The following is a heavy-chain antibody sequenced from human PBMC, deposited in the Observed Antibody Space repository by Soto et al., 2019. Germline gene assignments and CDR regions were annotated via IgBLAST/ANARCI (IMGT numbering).Heavy chain of an antibody. D-gene: IGHD2-15*01. J-gene: IGHJ6*02. CDR2: INPSGGST. Sequence: GASVKVSCKASGYTFTSYYMHWVRQAPGQGLEWMGIINPSGGSTSYAQKFQGRVTMTRDTSTSTVYMELSSLRSEHTAVYYCARGRGDCSGGSCSRGYYYYGMDVWGQGTTVTVSS. CDR3: ARGRGDCSGGSCSRGYYYYGMDV. V-gene: IGHV1-46*01. CDR1: GYTFTSYY.